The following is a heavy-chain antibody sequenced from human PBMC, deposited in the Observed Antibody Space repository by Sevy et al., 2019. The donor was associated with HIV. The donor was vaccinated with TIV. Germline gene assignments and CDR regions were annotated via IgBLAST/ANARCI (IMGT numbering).Heavy chain of an antibody. Sequence: GESLKISCTASGFTFSSYEMNWVRQAPGKGLEWVSNIISSGSSKYYSDSVKGRFTISRDNAKNTLFLQMNSLRAEDTAVYYCARGPHHYYDRSAFFDYWGQGTLVTVSS. D-gene: IGHD3-22*01. CDR1: GFTFSSYE. CDR2: IISSGSSK. J-gene: IGHJ4*02. CDR3: ARGPHHYYDRSAFFDY. V-gene: IGHV3-48*03.